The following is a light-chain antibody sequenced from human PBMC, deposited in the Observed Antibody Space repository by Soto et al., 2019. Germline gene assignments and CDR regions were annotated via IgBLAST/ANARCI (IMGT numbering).Light chain of an antibody. CDR1: SGSIASSY. Sequence: NFMLTQPHSVSESPGKTVIISCTRSSGSIASSYVQWFQQRPGSSPTTVIYENHQRPSGVSDRFSGSVDSSSNSASLTISGLKTEDAGDYYCQSYDGSTPVVFGGGTQLTVL. V-gene: IGLV6-57*01. CDR3: QSYDGSTPVV. J-gene: IGLJ2*01. CDR2: ENH.